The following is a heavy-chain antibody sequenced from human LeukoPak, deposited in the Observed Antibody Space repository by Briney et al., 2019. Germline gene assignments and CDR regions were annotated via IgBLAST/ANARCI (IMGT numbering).Heavy chain of an antibody. Sequence: GGSLRLSCAASGFTFSSYWMSWVRQAPGKGLEWVADIKQDGSEKYYVGSVKGRFTTSRDNAKNSLYLQMNSLRAEDTAVYYCARDGMRWPTEVNAYCGQATLVTASS. J-gene: IGHJ1*01. CDR3: ARDGMRWPTEVNAY. D-gene: IGHD4-23*01. V-gene: IGHV3-7*01. CDR1: GFTFSSYW. CDR2: IKQDGSEK.